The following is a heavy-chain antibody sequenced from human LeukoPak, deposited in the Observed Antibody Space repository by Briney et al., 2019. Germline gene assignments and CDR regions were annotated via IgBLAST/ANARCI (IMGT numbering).Heavy chain of an antibody. D-gene: IGHD5-18*01. CDR3: ARHVDTGTSGFDY. V-gene: IGHV4-31*03. Sequence: SETLSLTCSVSGGSINSGYWSWIRQHPGKGLEWIGYIYYSGSTYYNPSLKSRVTISVDTSKNQFSLNLSSVTAADTAVYYCARHVDTGTSGFDYWGQGTLVTVSS. J-gene: IGHJ4*02. CDR2: IYYSGST. CDR1: GGSINSGY.